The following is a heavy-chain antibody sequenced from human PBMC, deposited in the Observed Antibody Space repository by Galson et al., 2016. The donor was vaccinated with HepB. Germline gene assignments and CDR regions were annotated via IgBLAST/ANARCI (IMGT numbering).Heavy chain of an antibody. CDR1: GFTFSSYW. Sequence: SLRLSCAGSGFTFSSYWIHWVRQVPGKGLVWVARTNSDGSETNYADSVKGRFIISRDNAKNTVYLKMNSLRAEEAAEYYCDRGVIAIVYEVDVWGQGTTVTVSS. D-gene: IGHD5/OR15-5a*01. CDR2: TNSDGSET. CDR3: DRGVIAIVYEVDV. V-gene: IGHV3-74*01. J-gene: IGHJ6*02.